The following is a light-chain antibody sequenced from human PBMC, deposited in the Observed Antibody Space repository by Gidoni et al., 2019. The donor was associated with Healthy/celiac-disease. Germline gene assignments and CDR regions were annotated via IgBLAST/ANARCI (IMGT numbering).Light chain of an antibody. CDR2: AAS. Sequence: DIQMTQCPSSLSASVGDRVTITCRASQSITSYLNWYQQKPGKAPKLLIYAASSLQSGVPSRFSGSGSGTDFTLTISSLQPEDFATYYCQQSYSTPSTFGQXTKVEIK. V-gene: IGKV1-39*01. CDR1: QSITSY. CDR3: QQSYSTPST. J-gene: IGKJ1*01.